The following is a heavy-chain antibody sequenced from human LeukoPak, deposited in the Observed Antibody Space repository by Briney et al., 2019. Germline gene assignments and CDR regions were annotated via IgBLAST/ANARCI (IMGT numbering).Heavy chain of an antibody. J-gene: IGHJ4*02. CDR3: ARGFWNRGTWGPYYFGY. V-gene: IGHV1-3*01. D-gene: IGHD3-3*01. CDR2: INAGNGNT. CDR1: GYTFTGYA. Sequence: ASVKVSCKASGYTFTGYAMQWVRQAPGRKLEWMGWINAGNGNTKYSQKFQGRFTITRDTSAGTAYMDLSSLRSEDTAVYYCARGFWNRGTWGPYYFGYWGQGTLVTVSS.